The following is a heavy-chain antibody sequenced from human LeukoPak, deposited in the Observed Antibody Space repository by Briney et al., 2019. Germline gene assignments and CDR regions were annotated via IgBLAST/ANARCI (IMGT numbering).Heavy chain of an antibody. CDR2: ISSNGGST. D-gene: IGHD1-7*01. CDR1: GFTFSSYA. V-gene: IGHV3-64*01. J-gene: IGHJ4*02. CDR3: ARGTGTMYTD. Sequence: HAGGSLRLSCAASGFTFSSYAMHWVRQAPGKGLEYVSAISSNGGSTYYANSVKGRFTISRDNSKNTLYLQMGSLRAEDMAVYYCARGTGTMYTDWGQGTLVTVSS.